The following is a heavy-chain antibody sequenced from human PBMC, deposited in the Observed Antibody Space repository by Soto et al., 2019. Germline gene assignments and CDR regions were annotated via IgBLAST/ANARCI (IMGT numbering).Heavy chain of an antibody. CDR1: GGSVSSGSYY. Sequence: SETLSLTCTVSGGSVSSGSYYWSWIRQPPGKGLEWIGYIYYSGSTNYNPSLKRRDTISVDTSKSQFSQKLSSVTAADTAVDYCAREVRSDDFWSGSEYYFDYWGQGTLVTVSS. J-gene: IGHJ4*02. CDR3: AREVRSDDFWSGSEYYFDY. D-gene: IGHD3-3*01. V-gene: IGHV4-61*01. CDR2: IYYSGST.